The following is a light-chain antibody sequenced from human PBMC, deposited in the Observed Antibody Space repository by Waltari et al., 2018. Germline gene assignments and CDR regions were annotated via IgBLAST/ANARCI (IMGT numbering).Light chain of an antibody. J-gene: IGLJ2*01. CDR1: KLADKY. CDR2: QDT. CDR3: QAWDSRTYVV. Sequence: SYELTQPPSLHVSPDQTATIPCSADKLADKYVAWYQQKSGQSPVLVIFQDTRRPSGIPERFSGSSSGNTATLTISGTQTLDEADYYCQAWDSRTYVVFGGGTKVTVL. V-gene: IGLV3-1*01.